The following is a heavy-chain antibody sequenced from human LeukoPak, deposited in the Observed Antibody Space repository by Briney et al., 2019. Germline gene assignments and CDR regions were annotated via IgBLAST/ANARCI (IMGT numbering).Heavy chain of an antibody. CDR2: INPISGDT. D-gene: IGHD3-3*01. Sequence: GASVTVSCKTSGFTFTDYYIHWVRQAPGQGLEWMGWINPISGDTIYAQKFQGRVTLTRDTSISTAYMDLSRLRSDDTAMYFCARDFTILGVVSLDYWGQGALVTVSS. CDR3: ARDFTILGVVSLDY. J-gene: IGHJ4*02. V-gene: IGHV1-2*02. CDR1: GFTFTDYY.